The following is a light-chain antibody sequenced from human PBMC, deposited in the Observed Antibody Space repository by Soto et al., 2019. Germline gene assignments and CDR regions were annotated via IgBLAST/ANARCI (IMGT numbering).Light chain of an antibody. J-gene: IGKJ4*01. CDR2: DAS. CDR1: QSISSE. V-gene: IGKV3-11*01. CDR3: QQRSSWPLT. Sequence: EIVLTQSPVTLSLSPGERATLSCRASQSISSELARYQQKPGQAPRLLIHDASNRATGIPARFSGSGSGTDFTFTISSLEPEDLAVYYCQQRSSWPLTFGGGTKVEIK.